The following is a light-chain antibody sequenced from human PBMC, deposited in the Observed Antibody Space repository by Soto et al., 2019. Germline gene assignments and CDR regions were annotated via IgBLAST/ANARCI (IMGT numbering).Light chain of an antibody. CDR3: HQFGSSPPAFT. CDR2: GAS. Sequence: ESMLTQSPGTLSLSPGERATLSCRASQSVSTRYLALYQQKPGQAPRLLIYGASIRATGIPDRFSGSGSGTDFNLTISRLEPEDFAVYYCHQFGSSPPAFTFGQGTKLEI. V-gene: IGKV3-20*01. J-gene: IGKJ2*01. CDR1: QSVSTRY.